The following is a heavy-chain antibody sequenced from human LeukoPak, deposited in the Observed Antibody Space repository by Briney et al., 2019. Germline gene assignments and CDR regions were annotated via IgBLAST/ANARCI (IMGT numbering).Heavy chain of an antibody. CDR3: AKDPRYFDWLLYPRAYFDY. J-gene: IGHJ4*02. CDR1: GFTFSSYG. CDR2: ISGSGGST. V-gene: IGHV3-23*01. Sequence: GGSLRLSCAASGFTFSSYGMSWVRQAPGKGLEWVSAISGSGGSTYYADSVKGRFTISRDNSKNTLYLQMNSLRAEDTAVYYCAKDPRYFDWLLYPRAYFDYWGQGTLVTVSS. D-gene: IGHD3-9*01.